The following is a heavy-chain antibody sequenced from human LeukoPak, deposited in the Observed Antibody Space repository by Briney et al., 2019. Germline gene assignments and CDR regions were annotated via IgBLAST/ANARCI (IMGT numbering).Heavy chain of an antibody. J-gene: IGHJ4*02. Sequence: SETLSLTCVVSGTSVSSSNWWSWVRQPPGKGLEWIGEIYHSGSTNYNPSLKSRVTISVDNFKNQFSLRLSSVTAADTAVYYCARERRDGYKVYFDYWGQGTLVTVSS. CDR1: GTSVSSSNW. CDR2: IYHSGST. D-gene: IGHD5-24*01. CDR3: ARERRDGYKVYFDY. V-gene: IGHV4-4*02.